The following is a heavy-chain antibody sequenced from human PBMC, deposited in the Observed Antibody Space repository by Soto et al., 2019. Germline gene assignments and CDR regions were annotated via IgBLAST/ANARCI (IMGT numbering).Heavy chain of an antibody. V-gene: IGHV4-4*02. CDR3: AAQYTQRFLEWLNWFDP. J-gene: IGHJ5*02. CDR1: GGSISSSNW. D-gene: IGHD3-3*01. CDR2: LYHSGST. Sequence: QVQLQESGPGLVKPSGTLSLTCAVSGGSISSSNWWSWVRQPPGTGLEWIGELYHSGSTNYNPSLKSRVTISVDKSKNQFSLKLSSVTAADTAVYYCAAQYTQRFLEWLNWFDPWGQGTLVTVSS.